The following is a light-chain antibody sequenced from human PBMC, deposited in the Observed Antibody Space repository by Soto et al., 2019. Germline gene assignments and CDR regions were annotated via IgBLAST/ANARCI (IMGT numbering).Light chain of an antibody. J-gene: IGKJ1*01. CDR2: LGS. Sequence: EIVMTQTPLSLSITPGEQASMSCSSSQSLLHSNGYNYLDWYLQKPGQSPQLLIYLGSNRSSGVPDRSSGSGSATDFTLKISRVEAEDVGVYYCMQALQTPTFGQGTKV. V-gene: IGKV2-28*01. CDR3: MQALQTPT. CDR1: QSLLHSNGYNY.